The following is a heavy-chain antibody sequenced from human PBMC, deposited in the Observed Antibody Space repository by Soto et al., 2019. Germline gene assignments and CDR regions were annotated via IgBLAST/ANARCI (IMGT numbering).Heavy chain of an antibody. CDR2: IYYSGST. CDR1: GGSISSYY. J-gene: IGHJ4*02. Sequence: ETLSLTFTVSGGSISSYYWSWIRQPPGKGLEWIGYIYYSGSTNYNPSLRSRVSMSIDTSKDQFSLKLKSVTAADTALYFCARQRTSVVTQAYFDVWGPGSLVTVSS. D-gene: IGHD2-21*02. CDR3: ARQRTSVVTQAYFDV. V-gene: IGHV4-59*08.